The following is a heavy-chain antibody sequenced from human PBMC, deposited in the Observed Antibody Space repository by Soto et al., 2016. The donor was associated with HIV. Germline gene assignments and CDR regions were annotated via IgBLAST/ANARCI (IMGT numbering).Heavy chain of an antibody. Sequence: EVQLVESGGGLVQPGGPVRLSCAASGFTVSGNYMSWVRQAPGKGLEWVSVIYSGGSTYYADSVKGRFTISRDKSKNTLYLQMNSLRGEDTAVYYCARDDYFDSGSPWADVWGQGTTVTVSS. D-gene: IGHD3-10*01. CDR1: GFTVSGNY. J-gene: IGHJ6*02. CDR2: IYSGGST. V-gene: IGHV3-66*01. CDR3: ARDDYFDSGSPWADV.